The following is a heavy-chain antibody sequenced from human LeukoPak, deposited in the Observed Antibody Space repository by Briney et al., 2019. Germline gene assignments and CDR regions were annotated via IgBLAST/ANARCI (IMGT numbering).Heavy chain of an antibody. Sequence: GGSLRLSCAASGFTFSDHYMSWIRQAPGKGLEWVSYIRSSSYAVYADSVKGRFTISRDNAKSSLYLQMNSLRAEDTAVYYCARDIGMVRGVIITNHFDYWGQGTPVTVSS. CDR2: IRSSSYA. V-gene: IGHV3-11*06. D-gene: IGHD3-10*01. J-gene: IGHJ4*02. CDR1: GFTFSDHY. CDR3: ARDIGMVRGVIITNHFDY.